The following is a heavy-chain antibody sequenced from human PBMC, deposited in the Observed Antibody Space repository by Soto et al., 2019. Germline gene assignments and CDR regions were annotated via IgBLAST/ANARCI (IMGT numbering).Heavy chain of an antibody. Sequence: QVQLVQSGAEVKKPGASVKVSCKASGYTFTSYYMHWVRQAPGQGLEWMGIINPSGGSTSYAQKFQGRDTMTRDTSTSTVYMELGSLRSEDTAVYYCARDSGGGYGGKPNAFDIWGQGTMVTVSS. V-gene: IGHV1-46*01. CDR3: ARDSGGGYGGKPNAFDI. CDR2: INPSGGST. D-gene: IGHD3-16*01. J-gene: IGHJ3*02. CDR1: GYTFTSYY.